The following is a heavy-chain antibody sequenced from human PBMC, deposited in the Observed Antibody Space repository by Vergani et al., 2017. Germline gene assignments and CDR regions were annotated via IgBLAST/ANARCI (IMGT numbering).Heavy chain of an antibody. Sequence: VQLVESGGGVVQPGRSLRLSCAASGFTFSNAWMSWVRQAPGKGLEWVGRIKSKTDGGTTDYAAPVKGRFTISRDDSKNTLYLQMNSLKTEDTAVYYCTTGPWELPIPFFDYWGQGTLVTVSS. CDR2: IKSKTDGGTT. D-gene: IGHD1-26*01. CDR3: TTGPWELPIPFFDY. V-gene: IGHV3-15*01. CDR1: GFTFSNAW. J-gene: IGHJ4*02.